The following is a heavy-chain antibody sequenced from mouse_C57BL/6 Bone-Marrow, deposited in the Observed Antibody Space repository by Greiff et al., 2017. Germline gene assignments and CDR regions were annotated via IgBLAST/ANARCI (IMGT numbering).Heavy chain of an antibody. V-gene: IGHV1-69*01. CDR3: ARGGGNWYFDV. Sequence: QVQLQQSGPELVKPGASVKISCKASGYTFTSYWMHWVKQRPGQGLEWIGEIDPSDSYTNYNQKFKGKSTLTVDKSSSTAYMQLSSLTSEDSAVYYCARGGGNWYFDVWGTGTTVTVSS. CDR1: GYTFTSYW. J-gene: IGHJ1*03. CDR2: IDPSDSYT.